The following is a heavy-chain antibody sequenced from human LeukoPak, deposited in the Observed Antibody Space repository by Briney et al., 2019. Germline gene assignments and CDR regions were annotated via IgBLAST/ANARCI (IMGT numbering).Heavy chain of an antibody. CDR1: GFTFSDYY. CDR2: ISSSGSNI. Sequence: GGSLRLSCAASGFTFSDYYMTWIRQAPGKGLEWVSYISSSGSNIHYADSVKGRFTISRDNAKNTLYLEMNSLRVEDTAVYYCARALGGCSTTSCHAFDYWGQGTLVTVSS. J-gene: IGHJ4*02. CDR3: ARALGGCSTTSCHAFDY. D-gene: IGHD2-2*01. V-gene: IGHV3-11*04.